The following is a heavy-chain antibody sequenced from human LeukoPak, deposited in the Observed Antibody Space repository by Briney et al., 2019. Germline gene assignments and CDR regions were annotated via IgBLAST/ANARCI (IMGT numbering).Heavy chain of an antibody. CDR1: GFTFSSYW. Sequence: PGGSLGLSCEASGFTFSSYWMHWVRQAPGKGLVWVSRIKSDGSSISYADSVKGRFTISRDNAKNTLYLQMNSLRAEDTAVYYCARDLSWVPLDYWGQGTLVTVSS. J-gene: IGHJ4*02. CDR3: ARDLSWVPLDY. D-gene: IGHD2/OR15-2a*01. CDR2: IKSDGSSI. V-gene: IGHV3-74*01.